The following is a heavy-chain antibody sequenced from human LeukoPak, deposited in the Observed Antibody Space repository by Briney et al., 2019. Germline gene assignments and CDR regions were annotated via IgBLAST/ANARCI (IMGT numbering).Heavy chain of an antibody. CDR2: ISGSGGST. Sequence: GGSLRLSCAASGFTFSSYAMSWVRQAPGKELERVSAISGSGGSTYYADSVKGRFTISRDNSKNTLYLQMNSLRAEDTAVYYCAKDSTMIVVVITYAEYFQHWGQGTLVTVSS. J-gene: IGHJ1*01. CDR3: AKDSTMIVVVITYAEYFQH. CDR1: GFTFSSYA. V-gene: IGHV3-23*01. D-gene: IGHD3-22*01.